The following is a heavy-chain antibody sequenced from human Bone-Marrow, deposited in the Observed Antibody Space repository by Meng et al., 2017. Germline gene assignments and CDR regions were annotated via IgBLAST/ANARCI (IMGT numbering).Heavy chain of an antibody. CDR3: ARSGSSWYQLDY. CDR2: IYTGGDDS. D-gene: IGHD6-13*01. CDR1: GFTVSANF. J-gene: IGHJ4*02. V-gene: IGHV3-53*01. Sequence: EGRLVVSGGGFIQPGGSLRPSCPVSGFTVSANFMNWFRLAPGKGLSGVSVIYTGGDDSYYADFVKGRYSISRDRSKNTLYLQMNSLRVEDTGVYYCARSGSSWYQLDYWCQGTLVTVSS.